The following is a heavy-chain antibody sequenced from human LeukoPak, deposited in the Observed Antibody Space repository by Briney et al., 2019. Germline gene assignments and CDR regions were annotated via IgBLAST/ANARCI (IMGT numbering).Heavy chain of an antibody. CDR2: ISHDGSNK. CDR1: GFTFSSYA. V-gene: IGHV3-30-3*01. J-gene: IGHJ4*02. CDR3: ARGGHYDSSANYFDF. Sequence: GGSLRLSCAASGFTFSSYAMHWVRQAPGKGLEWVAVISHDGSNKYYADSVKGRFTISRDNSENTLYLEMNNLRAEDTAMNYCARGGHYDSSANYFDFWGQGTLVTVSS. D-gene: IGHD3-22*01.